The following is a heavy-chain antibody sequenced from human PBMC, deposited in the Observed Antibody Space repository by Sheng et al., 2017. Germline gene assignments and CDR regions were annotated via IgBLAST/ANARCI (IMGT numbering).Heavy chain of an antibody. J-gene: IGHJ4*02. V-gene: IGHV4-34*01. CDR1: VGPSVVTT. CDR2: INHSGST. CDR3: ARGLGNYYYSNDFDY. D-gene: IGHD3-22*01. Sequence: QVQLQQWGAGLLKPFGDPCPSPALSMVGPSVVTTGAGSASPQGRGWSGIGEINHSGSTNYNPSLKSPSXXISRHVKNQFSLKLSSVTAADTAVYYCARGLGNYYYSNDFDYWGQGTLVTVSS.